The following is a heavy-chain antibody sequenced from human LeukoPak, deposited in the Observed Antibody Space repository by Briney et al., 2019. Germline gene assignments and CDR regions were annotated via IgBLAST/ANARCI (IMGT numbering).Heavy chain of an antibody. CDR2: ISGSGGRT. Sequence: GGSLRLSCAASGFTFSNYAMSWVRQAPGKGLEWVSAISGSGGRTYYADSVKGRFTISRDNAKNSLYLQMNSLRAEDTAVYYCARISSASFDYWGQGTLVTVSS. V-gene: IGHV3-23*01. J-gene: IGHJ4*02. D-gene: IGHD2-2*01. CDR1: GFTFSNYA. CDR3: ARISSASFDY.